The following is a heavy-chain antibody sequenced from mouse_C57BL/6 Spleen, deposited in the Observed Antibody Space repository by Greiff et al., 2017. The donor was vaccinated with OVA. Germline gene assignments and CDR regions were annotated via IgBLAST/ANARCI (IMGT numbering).Heavy chain of an antibody. D-gene: IGHD2-3*01. CDR2: ISSGSSTI. J-gene: IGHJ4*01. V-gene: IGHV5-17*01. CDR3: ARGWLLRNYAMDY. Sequence: EVKVVESGGGLVKPGGSLKLSCAASGFTFSDYGMHWVRQAPEKGLEWVAYISSGSSTIYYADTVKGRFTISRDNAKNTLFLQMTSLRSEDTAMYYCARGWLLRNYAMDYWGQGTSVTVSS. CDR1: GFTFSDYG.